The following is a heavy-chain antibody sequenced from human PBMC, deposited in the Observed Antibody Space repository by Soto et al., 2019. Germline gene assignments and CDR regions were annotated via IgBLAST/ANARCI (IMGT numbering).Heavy chain of an antibody. CDR3: ARLAVSYDILTGYYTPSVFDY. CDR2: IDPSDSYT. CDR1: GYSFTSYW. Sequence: GESLKISCKGSGYSFTSYWISWVRQMPGKGLEWMGRIDPSDSYTNYSPSFQGHVTISADKSISTAYLQWSSLKASDTAMYYCARLAVSYDILTGYYTPSVFDYWGQGTLVTVSS. D-gene: IGHD3-9*01. V-gene: IGHV5-10-1*01. J-gene: IGHJ4*02.